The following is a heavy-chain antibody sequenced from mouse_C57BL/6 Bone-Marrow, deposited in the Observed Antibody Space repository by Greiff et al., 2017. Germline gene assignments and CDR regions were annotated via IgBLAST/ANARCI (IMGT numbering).Heavy chain of an antibody. Sequence: QVQLQQSGAELMKPGASVKLSCKASGYSFTGYWIEWVKQRPGHGLEWIGEILPGCGSTNYNQKFKGQATFPVDTSSNTASMELRSLTYEDSAVYYCARGGYYAMDYWGQGTSVTVSS. CDR1: GYSFTGYW. J-gene: IGHJ4*01. V-gene: IGHV1-9*01. CDR2: ILPGCGST. CDR3: ARGGYYAMDY.